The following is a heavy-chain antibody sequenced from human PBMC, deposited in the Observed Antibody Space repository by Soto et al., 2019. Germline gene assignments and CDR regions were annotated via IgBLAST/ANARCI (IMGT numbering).Heavy chain of an antibody. Sequence: GGSLKLSCAASGLTFSGYGMHWVRQAPGKGLEWVAVISYAGSNKYYADSVKGRFTISRDNSKNTLHLQMNSLRAEDTAVYYCAKDITMVRGVPPYGMDVWGQGTTVTVS. CDR1: GLTFSGYG. J-gene: IGHJ6*02. CDR3: AKDITMVRGVPPYGMDV. V-gene: IGHV3-30*18. CDR2: ISYAGSNK. D-gene: IGHD3-10*01.